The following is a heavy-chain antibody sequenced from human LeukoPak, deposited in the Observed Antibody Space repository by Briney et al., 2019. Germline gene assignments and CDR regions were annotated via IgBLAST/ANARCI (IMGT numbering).Heavy chain of an antibody. CDR3: ARDYYGSKSCSFDP. V-gene: IGHV1-8*01. Sequence: ASVKVSCKASGYTFTSYDINWVRQATGQGLEWLGWMNPNSGNTGYAQNFQGRVTMTRNTSIDTAYMELSSLRYEDTAVYYCARDYYGSKSCSFDPWGQGTLVTVSS. J-gene: IGHJ5*02. D-gene: IGHD3-10*01. CDR2: MNPNSGNT. CDR1: GYTFTSYD.